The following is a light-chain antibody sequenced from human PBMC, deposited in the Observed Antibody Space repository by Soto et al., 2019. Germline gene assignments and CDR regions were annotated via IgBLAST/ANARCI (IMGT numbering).Light chain of an antibody. CDR2: SAS. J-gene: IGKJ4*01. V-gene: IGKV1-6*01. Sequence: IQMTQSPSSLSASVGDRVTITCRASQGVRDDVGWYQQKPGKAPKLLIYSASTLPSGVPSRFSGSGSGTDFNLTIRSLKPEDFATYYCLQESNYPLTFGGGTKVEIK. CDR3: LQESNYPLT. CDR1: QGVRDD.